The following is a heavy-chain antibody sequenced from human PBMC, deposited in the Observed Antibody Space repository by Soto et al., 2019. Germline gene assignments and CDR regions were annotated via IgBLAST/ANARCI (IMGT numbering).Heavy chain of an antibody. V-gene: IGHV3-74*01. CDR2: INPDGRVK. CDR1: GFAFSKYW. D-gene: IGHD3-10*01. Sequence: PGGSLRLSCAASGFAFSKYWMHWVRQVPGKGLDWVSRINPDGRVKDYADSVKGRFAISRDNDRNTLYLQLDSLRGEDTAVYHCARESWVPEVWGQGALVTVSS. CDR3: ARESWVPEV. J-gene: IGHJ4*02.